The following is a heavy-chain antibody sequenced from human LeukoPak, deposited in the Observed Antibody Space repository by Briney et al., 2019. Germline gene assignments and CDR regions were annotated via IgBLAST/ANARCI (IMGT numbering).Heavy chain of an antibody. CDR1: GXTXXXXX. CDR3: ARVREGSWYVFDI. D-gene: IGHD6-13*01. Sequence: ASVKVSCKASGXTXXXXXXNXXXXXXGXXXXWXXWXNPXSGGTKXAQKFQGXVTMTRDTSISTAYMELSRLRSDDTAVYYCARVREGSWYVFDIWGQGTMVTVS. CDR2: XNPXSGGT. V-gene: IGHV1-2*02. J-gene: IGHJ3*02.